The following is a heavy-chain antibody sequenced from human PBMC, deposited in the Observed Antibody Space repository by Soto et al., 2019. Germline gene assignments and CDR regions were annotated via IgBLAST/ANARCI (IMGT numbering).Heavy chain of an antibody. Sequence: GESLKISCKGSGYSFTSYWIGWVRQMPGKGLEWMGIIYPGDSDTRYSPSFQGQVTISADKSISTAYLQWGSLKASDTAMYYCARHYGSSHYYYYYYGMDVWGQGTTVTVSS. CDR2: IYPGDSDT. CDR3: ARHYGSSHYYYYYYGMDV. D-gene: IGHD6-6*01. CDR1: GYSFTSYW. V-gene: IGHV5-51*01. J-gene: IGHJ6*02.